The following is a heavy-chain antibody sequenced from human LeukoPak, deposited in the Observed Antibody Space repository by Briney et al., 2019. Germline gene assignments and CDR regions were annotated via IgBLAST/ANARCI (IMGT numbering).Heavy chain of an antibody. CDR3: ATLRPFSGSPGY. CDR1: GYTLTELS. D-gene: IGHD1-26*01. V-gene: IGHV1-24*01. J-gene: IGHJ4*02. Sequence: ASVKVSCKVSGYTLTELSMHWVRQAPGKGLEWMGGFDPEDGETIYAQKFQGRVTMTEDTSTDTAYMELSSLRSEDTAVYYCATLRPFSGSPGYWGQETLVTVSS. CDR2: FDPEDGET.